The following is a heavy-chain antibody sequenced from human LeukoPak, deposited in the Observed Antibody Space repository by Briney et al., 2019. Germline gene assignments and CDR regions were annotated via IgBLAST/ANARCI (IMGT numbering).Heavy chain of an antibody. CDR2: IYYSGST. J-gene: IGHJ2*01. Sequence: SETLSLTCTVSGGSISSSSYYWGWIRQPPGKGLEWIGSIYYSGSTYYNPSLKSRVTISVDTSKNQFSLKLNSVTAADTAVYYCARLSSGWTNWYFDLWGRGTLVTVSS. CDR1: GGSISSSSYY. CDR3: ARLSSGWTNWYFDL. D-gene: IGHD6-19*01. V-gene: IGHV4-39*07.